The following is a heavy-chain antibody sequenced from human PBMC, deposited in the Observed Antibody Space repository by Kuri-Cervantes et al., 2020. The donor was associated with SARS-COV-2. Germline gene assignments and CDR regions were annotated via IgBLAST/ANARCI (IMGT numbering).Heavy chain of an antibody. J-gene: IGHJ6*03. Sequence: SETLSLTCTVSGGSISSYYWSWIRQPPGKGLEWIGSIYYIGSTNYNPSLKSRVTMSVDTSKSQFSLNLTTVTAADTAVYYCARQGIVGALYYYHMDVWGKGTTVTVSS. D-gene: IGHD1-26*01. CDR2: IYYIGST. CDR1: GGSISSYY. CDR3: ARQGIVGALYYYHMDV. V-gene: IGHV4-59*12.